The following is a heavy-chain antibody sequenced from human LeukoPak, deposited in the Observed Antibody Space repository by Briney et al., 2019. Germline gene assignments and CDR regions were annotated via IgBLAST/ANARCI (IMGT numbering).Heavy chain of an antibody. V-gene: IGHV3-7*01. J-gene: IGHJ4*02. CDR3: ARAMGGDYVAFDY. Sequence: PGRSLRLSCAASGFTFSSYWMSWVRQAPGKGWEWVANIKQDGSEKYYVDSVKGRFTISRDNAKNSLYLQMNSLRAEDTAVYYCARAMGGDYVAFDYWGQGTLVTVSS. CDR2: IKQDGSEK. D-gene: IGHD4-17*01. CDR1: GFTFSSYW.